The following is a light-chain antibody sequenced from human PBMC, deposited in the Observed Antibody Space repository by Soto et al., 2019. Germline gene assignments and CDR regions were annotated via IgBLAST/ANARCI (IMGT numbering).Light chain of an antibody. Sequence: EIVMTQSPDTLSLSPGERATLSCRASQSVSSSYLSWYQHKPGQAPRLLIYGASIRATGTPARFSGSGSGTDFTLTISSLQPEDSAVYYCQQDYNSLTFGGGTKV. CDR3: QQDYNSLT. J-gene: IGKJ4*01. V-gene: IGKV3D-7*01. CDR1: QSVSSSY. CDR2: GAS.